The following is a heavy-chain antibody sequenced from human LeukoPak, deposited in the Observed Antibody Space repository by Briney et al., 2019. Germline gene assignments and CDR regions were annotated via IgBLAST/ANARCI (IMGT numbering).Heavy chain of an antibody. J-gene: IGHJ4*02. V-gene: IGHV1-69*13. CDR1: GGTFSSYA. D-gene: IGHD2-15*01. CDR2: IIPIFGTA. Sequence: GASVKVSCKASGGTFSSYAISWVRQAPGQGLEWMGGIIPIFGTANYAQKFQGRVTITADESTSTAYMELSSLRSEDTAAYYCAKGRVVYCSRGSCYPADYDYGRQGTLDSVSS. CDR3: AKGRVVYCSRGSCYPADYDY.